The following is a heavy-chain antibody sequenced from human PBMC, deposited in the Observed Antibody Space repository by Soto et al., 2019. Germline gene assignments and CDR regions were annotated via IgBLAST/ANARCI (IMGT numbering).Heavy chain of an antibody. V-gene: IGHV3-30-3*01. CDR3: ARDGSVPFDY. D-gene: IGHD5-12*01. CDR2: ISYDGSNK. CDR1: GFSFSDYY. J-gene: IGHJ4*02. Sequence: QVQLVESGGGLVKPGGSLRLSCAASGFSFSDYYMTWIRQAPGKGLEWVAVISYDGSNKYYADSVKGRFTISRDNSKNTLYLQMNSLRAEDTAVYYCARDGSVPFDYWGQGTLVTVSS.